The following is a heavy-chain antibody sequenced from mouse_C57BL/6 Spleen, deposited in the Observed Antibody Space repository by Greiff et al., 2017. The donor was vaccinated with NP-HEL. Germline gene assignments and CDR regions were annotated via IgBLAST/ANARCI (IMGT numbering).Heavy chain of an antibody. J-gene: IGHJ4*01. D-gene: IGHD4-1*01. Sequence: EVQLQQSGPELVKPGASVKISCKASGYSFTDYNMNWVKQSNGKSLEWIGVINPNYGTTSYNQKFKGKATLTVDQSSSTAYMKLNSLTSEDSAVYYCARGVGRGLDYAMDYWGQGTSVTVSS. V-gene: IGHV1-39*01. CDR3: ARGVGRGLDYAMDY. CDR2: INPNYGTT. CDR1: GYSFTDYN.